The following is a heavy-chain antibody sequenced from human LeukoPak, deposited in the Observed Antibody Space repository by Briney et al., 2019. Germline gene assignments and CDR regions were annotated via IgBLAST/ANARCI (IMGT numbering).Heavy chain of an antibody. CDR2: INPNGGST. V-gene: IGHV1-46*01. Sequence: ASVKVSCKASGYTFTGYYMHWVRQAPGQGLEWMGLINPNGGSTGYAQKFQGRVTVTTDTSTSTVYMELNSLGSEDTAVYYCARERRAWGEDFWGQGTLVTVSS. D-gene: IGHD3-16*01. CDR3: ARERRAWGEDF. CDR1: GYTFTGYY. J-gene: IGHJ4*02.